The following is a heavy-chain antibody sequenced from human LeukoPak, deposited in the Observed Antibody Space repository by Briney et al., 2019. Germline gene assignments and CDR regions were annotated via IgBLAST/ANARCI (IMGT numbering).Heavy chain of an antibody. V-gene: IGHV1-2*02. CDR2: INPNSGGT. Sequence: ASVKVSCKASGYTFTGYYMHWVRQAPGQGLEWMGWINPNSGGTNYAQKFQGRVTMTRDTSISTAYMELSRLRSDDTAVYYCARFSYSGYSSSWSPGAFDIWGQGTMVTVSS. J-gene: IGHJ3*02. CDR1: GYTFTGYY. D-gene: IGHD6-13*01. CDR3: ARFSYSGYSSSWSPGAFDI.